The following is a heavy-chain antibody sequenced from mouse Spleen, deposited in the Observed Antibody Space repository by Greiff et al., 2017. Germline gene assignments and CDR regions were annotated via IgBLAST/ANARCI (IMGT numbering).Heavy chain of an antibody. CDR2: IDPANGNT. D-gene: IGHD2-1*01. CDR1: GFNIKNTY. Sequence: VQLQQSVAELVRPGASVKLSCTASGFNIKNTYMHWVKQRPEQGLEWIGRIDPANGNTKYAPKFQGKATITADTSSNTAYLQLSSLTSEDTAIYYCARNLYYGNYVDYAMDYWGQGTSVTVSS. CDR3: ARNLYYGNYVDYAMDY. J-gene: IGHJ4*01. V-gene: IGHV14-3*01.